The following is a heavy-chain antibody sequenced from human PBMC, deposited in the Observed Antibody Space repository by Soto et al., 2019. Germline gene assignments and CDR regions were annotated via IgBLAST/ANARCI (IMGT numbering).Heavy chain of an antibody. CDR1: GGSFSGYY. Sequence: QVQLQQWGAGLLKPSETLSLTCAVYGGSFSGYYWNWIRQPPGKGLEWIGEINHSGSTNYNPSLKXRVTISVDTSKKQFSLKLSSVTAADTAVYYCARGWGRIFDYWGQGTLVTVSS. CDR3: ARGWGRIFDY. V-gene: IGHV4-34*01. CDR2: INHSGST. J-gene: IGHJ4*02. D-gene: IGHD7-27*01.